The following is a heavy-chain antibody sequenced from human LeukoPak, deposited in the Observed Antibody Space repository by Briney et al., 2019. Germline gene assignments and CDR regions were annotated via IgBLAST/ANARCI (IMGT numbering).Heavy chain of an antibody. CDR1: GYTFTAYY. V-gene: IGHV1-2*02. J-gene: IGHJ4*02. Sequence: ASVKVSCKASGYTFTAYYLHWVRRAPGQRLEWMGWINPNTGDTESAQNFQARVTMTRDTTISTAYLELTRLTYDDTAVYYCASYPRYVRTPPFDYWGEGTLVTVSS. CDR2: INPNTGDT. D-gene: IGHD2-15*01. CDR3: ASYPRYVRTPPFDY.